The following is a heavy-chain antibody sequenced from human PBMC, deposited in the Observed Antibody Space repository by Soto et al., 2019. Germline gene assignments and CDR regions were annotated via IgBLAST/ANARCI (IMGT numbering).Heavy chain of an antibody. V-gene: IGHV3-23*01. CDR3: AKEMYSSGAYYFYFGMDV. CDR2: ISGSGGST. J-gene: IGHJ6*02. CDR1: GFSFSSYA. D-gene: IGHD6-25*01. Sequence: GGSLRLSCAASGFSFSSYAMSWVRQAPGKGLEWVSAISGSGGSTYYADSVRGRFTISRDNSKNTLYLQMNSLRAEDTAVYYCAKEMYSSGAYYFYFGMDVWGPAPTVTVSS.